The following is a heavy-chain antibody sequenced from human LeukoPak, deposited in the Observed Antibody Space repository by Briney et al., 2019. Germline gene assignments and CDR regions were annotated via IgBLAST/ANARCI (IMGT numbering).Heavy chain of an antibody. CDR2: ISGSDGGT. CDR1: GFTFSSYA. CDR3: AKAAGYSGYEKLDY. V-gene: IGHV3-23*01. J-gene: IGHJ4*02. Sequence: GGSLRLSCAASGFTFSSYAMSWVRQAPGKGLEWVSVISGSDGGTYYADSVKGRFTISRDNSKNTLYLQMNSLRAEDTAVYYCAKAAGYSGYEKLDYWGQGTLVTVSS. D-gene: IGHD5-12*01.